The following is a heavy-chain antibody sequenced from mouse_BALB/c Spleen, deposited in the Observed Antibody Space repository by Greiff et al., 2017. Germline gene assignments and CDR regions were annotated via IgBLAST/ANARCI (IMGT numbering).Heavy chain of an antibody. Sequence: QVQLKESGPDLVAPSQSLSITCTVSGYSLTSYGVHWVRQPPGKGLEWLVVIWSDGSTTYNSALKSRLSISKDNSKSQVFLKMNSLQTDDTAMYYCARQGLLRPYSMDYWGQGTSVTVSS. CDR3: ARQGLLRPYSMDY. CDR2: IWSDGST. V-gene: IGHV2-6-2*01. CDR1: GYSLTSYG. J-gene: IGHJ4*01. D-gene: IGHD1-2*01.